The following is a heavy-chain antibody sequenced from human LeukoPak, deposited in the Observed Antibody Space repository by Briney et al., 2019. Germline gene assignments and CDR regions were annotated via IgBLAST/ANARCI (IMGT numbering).Heavy chain of an antibody. D-gene: IGHD5-12*01. V-gene: IGHV4-59*12. Sequence: SETLSLTCTVSGGSISSYYWSWIRQPPGKRLEWIGSIYYSGNTYYNPTLKSRITISVDTSKNQFSLNLTSVTAADAAVYYCARDLGYSGFDWAPWGQGTLVTVSS. CDR2: IYYSGNT. CDR3: ARDLGYSGFDWAP. CDR1: GGSISSYY. J-gene: IGHJ5*02.